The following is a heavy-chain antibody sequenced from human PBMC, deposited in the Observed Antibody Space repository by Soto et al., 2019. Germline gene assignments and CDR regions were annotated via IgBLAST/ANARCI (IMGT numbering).Heavy chain of an antibody. J-gene: IGHJ4*02. CDR2: IYWDDDK. CDR1: GFSLSTSGVG. D-gene: IGHD3-3*01. Sequence: QITLKESGPTLVKPTQTLTLTCTFSGFSLSTSGVGVGWIRQPPGKALEWLALIYWDDDKRYSPSLKSRITIAKYTSKNQVVITMTNMDPVDTATYYCAHGSFTIFGVVTLDYWGQGTLVTVSS. CDR3: AHGSFTIFGVVTLDY. V-gene: IGHV2-5*02.